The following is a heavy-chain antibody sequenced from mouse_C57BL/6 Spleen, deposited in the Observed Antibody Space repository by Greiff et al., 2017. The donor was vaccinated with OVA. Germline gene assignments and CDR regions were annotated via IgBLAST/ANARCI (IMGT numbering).Heavy chain of an antibody. V-gene: IGHV1-64*01. D-gene: IGHD1-1*01. CDR2: IHPNSGST. Sequence: QVQLQQPGAELVKPGASVKLSCKASGYTFTSYWMHWVKQRPGQGLEWIGMIHPNSGSTNYNEKFKSKATLTVDKSSSTAYMQLSSLTSEDSAVYYCARCGSSLDYYAMDYWGQGTSVTVSS. CDR3: ARCGSSLDYYAMDY. CDR1: GYTFTSYW. J-gene: IGHJ4*01.